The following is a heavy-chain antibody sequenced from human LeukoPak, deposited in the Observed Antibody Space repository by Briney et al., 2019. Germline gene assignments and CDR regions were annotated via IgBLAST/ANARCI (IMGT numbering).Heavy chain of an antibody. CDR2: IYYSGST. V-gene: IGHV4-39*07. CDR3: AREGPITMIVVVITRFDP. J-gene: IGHJ5*02. D-gene: IGHD3-22*01. Sequence: SETLSLTCTVSGGSISSSSYYWGWIRQPPGKGLEWIGSIYYSGSTYYNPSLKSRVTISVDTSKNQFSLKLSSVTAADTAVYYCAREGPITMIVVVITRFDPWGQGTLVTVSS. CDR1: GGSISSSSYY.